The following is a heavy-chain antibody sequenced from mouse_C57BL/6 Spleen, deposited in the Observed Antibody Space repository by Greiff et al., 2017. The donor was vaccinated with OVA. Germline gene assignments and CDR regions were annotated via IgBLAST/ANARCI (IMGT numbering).Heavy chain of an antibody. CDR2: INPNNGGT. CDR1: GYTFTDYY. D-gene: IGHD2-5*01. V-gene: IGHV1-26*01. Sequence: EVQLQQSGPELVKPGASVKISCKASGYTFTDYYMNWVKQSHGKSLEWIGDINPNNGGTSYNQKFKGKATLTVDKSSSTAYMELRSLTSEDSAVYYCARRGYSNYPYWYFDVWGTGTTVTVSS. J-gene: IGHJ1*03. CDR3: ARRGYSNYPYWYFDV.